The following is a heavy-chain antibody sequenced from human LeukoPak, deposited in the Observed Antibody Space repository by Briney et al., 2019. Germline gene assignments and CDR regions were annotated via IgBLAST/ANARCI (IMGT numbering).Heavy chain of an antibody. CDR1: GYTFTSYG. Sequence: ASVKVSCKASGYTFTSYGISWVRQAPGQGLEWMGWISGYNGNTNYAQKLQGRVTMTTDTSTSTAYMELRSLRSDDTAVYYRARSYKPYYYDSSAYHFDYWGQGTLVTVSS. CDR2: ISGYNGNT. J-gene: IGHJ4*02. D-gene: IGHD3-22*01. CDR3: ARSYKPYYYDSSAYHFDY. V-gene: IGHV1-18*01.